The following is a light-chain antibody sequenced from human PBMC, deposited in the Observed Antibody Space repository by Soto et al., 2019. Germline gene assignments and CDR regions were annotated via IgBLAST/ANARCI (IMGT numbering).Light chain of an antibody. CDR3: QHSGSYPNP. Sequence: SPAALSVKKRERATLTCRAGQSVSSCVAWYQQRPGKAPRLLIHDASSWPTGVPARFSGSGSGTEFTLTITSLQPDDFATYYCQHSGSYPNPFGQ. J-gene: IGKJ5*01. V-gene: IGKV1-5*01. CDR1: QSVSSC. CDR2: DAS.